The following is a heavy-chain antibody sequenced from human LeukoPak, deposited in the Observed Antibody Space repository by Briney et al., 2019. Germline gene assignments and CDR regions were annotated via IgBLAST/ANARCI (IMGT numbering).Heavy chain of an antibody. V-gene: IGHV1-69*05. Sequence: VASVKVSCKASGGTFSSYAISWVRQAPGQGLEWMGRIIPIFGTANYAQKFQGRVTITTDESTSTAYGELSSLRSEDTAVYYCARDHRYSSGWYVGYWGQGTLVTVSS. CDR2: IIPIFGTA. CDR1: GGTFSSYA. J-gene: IGHJ4*02. CDR3: ARDHRYSSGWYVGY. D-gene: IGHD6-19*01.